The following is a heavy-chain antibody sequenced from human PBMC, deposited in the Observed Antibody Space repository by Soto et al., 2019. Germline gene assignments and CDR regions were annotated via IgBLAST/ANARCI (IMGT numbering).Heavy chain of an antibody. D-gene: IGHD3-22*01. V-gene: IGHV3-43*01. CDR3: ARDGYDSSGYYPEYFQH. J-gene: IGHJ1*01. CDR2: ISWDGGST. Sequence: GGSLRLSCAASGFTFDDYTMHWVRQAPGKGLEWVSLISWDGGSTYYADSVKGRFTISRDNSKNTLYLQMNSLRAEDTAVYYCARDGYDSSGYYPEYFQHWGQGT. CDR1: GFTFDDYT.